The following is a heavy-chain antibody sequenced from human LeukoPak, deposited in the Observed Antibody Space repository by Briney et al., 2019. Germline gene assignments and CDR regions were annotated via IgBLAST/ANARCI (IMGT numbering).Heavy chain of an antibody. CDR1: GGSISSGSYY. CDR3: ARGEPRYQYAMDV. Sequence: SQTLSLTCTVSGGSISSGSYYWSWIRQPAGKGLEWIGRMYISGTTNYNPTLKSRVTISVDTSKNQFSLKVSSVTAADMAVYYCARGEPRYQYAMDVWGQGTTVTVSS. CDR2: MYISGTT. D-gene: IGHD2-2*01. V-gene: IGHV4-61*02. J-gene: IGHJ6*02.